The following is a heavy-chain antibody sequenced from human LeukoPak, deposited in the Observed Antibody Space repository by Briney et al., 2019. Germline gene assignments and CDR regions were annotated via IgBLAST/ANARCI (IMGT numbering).Heavy chain of an antibody. Sequence: ASVKVSCKASGYTFTGYYMNWVRQAPGQGLEWMGWINPNSGGTNYAQKFQGRVTMTRDTSIGTAYMELSRLRSDDTAVYYCARAARRELLNAFDIWGQGTMVTVSS. CDR1: GYTFTGYY. D-gene: IGHD1-26*01. CDR2: INPNSGGT. J-gene: IGHJ3*02. V-gene: IGHV1-2*02. CDR3: ARAARRELLNAFDI.